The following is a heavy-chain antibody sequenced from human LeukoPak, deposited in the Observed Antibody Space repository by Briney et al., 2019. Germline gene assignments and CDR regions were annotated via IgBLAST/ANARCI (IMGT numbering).Heavy chain of an antibody. CDR3: ARGGAARPDF. Sequence: GGSLRLSCAASGFTFSTYWMNWFRQTPGKGLEGGAKIKADGGEKDHVASVKGGLTISRDNAKNSLYLQMNSLRVEDTAVYYCARGGAARPDFWGQGTLVTVSS. D-gene: IGHD6-6*01. V-gene: IGHV3-7*01. CDR2: IKADGGEK. CDR1: GFTFSTYW. J-gene: IGHJ4*02.